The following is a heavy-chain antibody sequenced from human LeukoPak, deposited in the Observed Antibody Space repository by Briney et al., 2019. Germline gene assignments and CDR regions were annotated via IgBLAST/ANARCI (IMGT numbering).Heavy chain of an antibody. D-gene: IGHD2-2*01. V-gene: IGHV3-30*03. J-gene: IGHJ4*02. CDR3: ATSSTALFDY. CDR1: GFSFSSCG. Sequence: GGSLRLSCAASGFSFSSCGMHWVRQAPGKGLEWVAVISYDGSNKYYADSVKGRFTISRDNSKNTLYLQMNSLRAEDTAVYYCATSSTALFDYWGQGTLVTVSS. CDR2: ISYDGSNK.